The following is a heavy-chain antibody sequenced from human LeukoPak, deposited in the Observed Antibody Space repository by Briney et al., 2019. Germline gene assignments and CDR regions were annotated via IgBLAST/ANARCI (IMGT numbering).Heavy chain of an antibody. CDR1: GFTFSSYA. CDR2: ISYDGSNK. V-gene: IGHV3-30-3*01. D-gene: IGHD3-10*01. J-gene: IGHJ4*02. CDR3: AKAPGLTSTMVRGVTLDY. Sequence: GRSLRLSCAASGFTFSSYAMHWVRQAPGKGLEWVAVISYDGSNKYYADSVKGRFTISRDNSKNTLYLQMNSLRAEDTAVYYCAKAPGLTSTMVRGVTLDYWGQGTLVTVSS.